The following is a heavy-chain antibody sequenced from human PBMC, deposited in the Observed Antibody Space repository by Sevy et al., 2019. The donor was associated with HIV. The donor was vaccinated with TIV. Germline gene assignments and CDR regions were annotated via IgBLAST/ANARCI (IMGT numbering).Heavy chain of an antibody. CDR2: IWYDGSNK. D-gene: IGHD3-22*01. CDR3: AKADSSGYERGSFDY. J-gene: IGHJ4*02. Sequence: WGSLRLSCAASGFTFSSYGMHWVRQAPGKGLEWVAVIWYDGSNKYYADSVKGRFTISRDNSKNTLYLQMNSLRAEDTAVYYCAKADSSGYERGSFDYWGQGTLVTVSS. CDR1: GFTFSSYG. V-gene: IGHV3-33*06.